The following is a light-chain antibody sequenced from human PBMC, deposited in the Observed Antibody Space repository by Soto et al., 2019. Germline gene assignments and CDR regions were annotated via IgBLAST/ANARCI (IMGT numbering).Light chain of an antibody. CDR1: QSVSSSY. V-gene: IGKV3-20*01. CDR3: QQYGSSLPIT. CDR2: GAS. Sequence: IVLTQSPGTLSLSPGERATLSCRASQSVSSSYLAWYQEKPGQAPRLPIYGASSKATSIPDRFSGSGSGTDYTLTISRLELEDFAVYHCQQYGSSLPITFRQGTRLYIK. J-gene: IGKJ5*01.